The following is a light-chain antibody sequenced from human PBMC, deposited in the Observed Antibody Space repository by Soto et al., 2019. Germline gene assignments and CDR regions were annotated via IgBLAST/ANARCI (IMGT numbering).Light chain of an antibody. V-gene: IGKV3D-20*02. Sequence: SVLTQSTGTLSLSPGERATLSCRASQSVSSSYLAWYQQKPGQAPRLLIYGASTRATGIPARFSGSGSGTDFTLTISSLEPEDFAVYYCQQRSNWPLTFGGGTKVDIK. CDR3: QQRSNWPLT. CDR1: QSVSSSY. J-gene: IGKJ4*01. CDR2: GAS.